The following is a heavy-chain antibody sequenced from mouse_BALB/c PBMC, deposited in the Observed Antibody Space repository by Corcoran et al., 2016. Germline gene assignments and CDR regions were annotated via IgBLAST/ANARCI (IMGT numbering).Heavy chain of an antibody. J-gene: IGHJ1*01. CDR1: GFPITRGYY. CDR3: ACDRLGYWNVDV. CDR2: ITHSGET. V-gene: IGHV12-3*02. Sequence: QMQLQESGPGLVKPSQSLFLACSMPGFPITRGYYWIWIRQSPGKPLEWMGYITHSGETFYNPSLQSPIAITRETSKNQFVLQLNSVTTEDTAMYYCACDRLGYWNVDVWGAGTTFTVSS.